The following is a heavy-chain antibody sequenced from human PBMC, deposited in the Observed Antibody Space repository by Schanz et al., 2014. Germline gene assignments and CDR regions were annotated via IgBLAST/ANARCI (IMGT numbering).Heavy chain of an antibody. CDR1: GFTFSSYS. CDR2: INTGSNYI. D-gene: IGHD1-26*01. V-gene: IGHV3-48*04. Sequence: EVQLLESGGGLVQPGRSLRLSCAASGFTFSSYSMNWVRQAPGKGLEWISFINTGSNYINYADSVKGRFTISRDNTKNSLFLQLNSLRADDTAVYYCARNRGSGGQNWYFDLWGRGTLVTVSS. J-gene: IGHJ2*01. CDR3: ARNRGSGGQNWYFDL.